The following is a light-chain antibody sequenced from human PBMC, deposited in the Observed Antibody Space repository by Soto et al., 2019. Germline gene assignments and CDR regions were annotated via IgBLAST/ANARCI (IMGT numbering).Light chain of an antibody. CDR3: QQYNNWPPWT. V-gene: IGKV3D-15*01. CDR1: QSVSSTY. J-gene: IGKJ1*01. Sequence: EIVMTQSPSTLSVSPGERATLSCRASQSVSSTYVAWYQQKSGQAPRLLIYHASIRAAGIPARFSGSGSGTEFTLTISSLQSEDFAVYHCQQYNNWPPWTFGQGTKVDI. CDR2: HAS.